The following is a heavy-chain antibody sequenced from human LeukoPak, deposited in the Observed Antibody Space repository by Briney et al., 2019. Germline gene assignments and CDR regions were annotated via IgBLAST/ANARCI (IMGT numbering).Heavy chain of an antibody. V-gene: IGHV1-8*01. CDR1: GYTFSNYD. J-gene: IGHJ4*02. CDR2: MNPRSGNK. CDR3: ARDAQYSSAWNFDY. Sequence: ASVRVSCKASGYTFSNYDINWVRQAPGQGLEWMGWMNPRSGNKVYVDKFQGRVSMTVDTSINTAYLQLSGLRSEDTAVYFCARDAQYSSAWNFDYWGQGTVVTVSS. D-gene: IGHD3-22*01.